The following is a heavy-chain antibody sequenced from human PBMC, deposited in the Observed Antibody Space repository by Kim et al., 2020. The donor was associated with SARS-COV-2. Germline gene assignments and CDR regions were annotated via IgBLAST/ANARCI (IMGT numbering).Heavy chain of an antibody. CDR1: GFTFSSYA. D-gene: IGHD5-12*01. V-gene: IGHV3-64D*06. CDR3: VKLGRGYSGYDYDYYYGMDV. J-gene: IGHJ6*02. Sequence: GGSLRLSCSASGFTFSSYAMHWVRQAPGKGLEYVSAISSNGGSTYYADSVKGRFTISRDNSKNTLYLQMSSLRAEDTAVYYCVKLGRGYSGYDYDYYYGMDVWGQGTTVTVSS. CDR2: ISSNGGST.